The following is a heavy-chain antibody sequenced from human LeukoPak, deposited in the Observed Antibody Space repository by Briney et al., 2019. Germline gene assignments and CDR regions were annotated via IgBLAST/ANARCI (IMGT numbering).Heavy chain of an antibody. V-gene: IGHV3-20*04. J-gene: IGHJ4*02. Sequence: SGGSLRLSCAASGFTFDDYGMRWVRHAPGKGLEWVSGINWNGGSTVYADSVKGRFTISRDNAKNSLYLQMNSLRAEDTALYYCARESLGIAAAGTWDYWGQGTLVTVSS. CDR1: GFTFDDYG. CDR3: ARESLGIAAAGTWDY. CDR2: INWNGGST. D-gene: IGHD6-13*01.